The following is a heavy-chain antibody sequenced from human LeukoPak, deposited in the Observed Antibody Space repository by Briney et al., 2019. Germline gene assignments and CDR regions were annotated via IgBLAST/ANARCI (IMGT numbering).Heavy chain of an antibody. CDR2: IIPILGIA. J-gene: IGHJ4*02. CDR3: ARTRDYDSSGFDY. D-gene: IGHD3-22*01. V-gene: IGHV1-69*04. Sequence: SVKVSCKASGGTFSSYAISWVRQAPGQGLEWMGRIIPILGIANYAQKFQGRVTITADKSTSTAYMELSSLRSEDTAVYYCARTRDYDSSGFDYWGQGTLVTVSS. CDR1: GGTFSSYA.